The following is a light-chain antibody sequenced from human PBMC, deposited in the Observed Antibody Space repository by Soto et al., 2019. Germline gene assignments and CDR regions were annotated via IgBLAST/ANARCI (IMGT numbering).Light chain of an antibody. J-gene: IGKJ1*01. Sequence: CPEVEDRSTINCRASQSISSWLAWYQQKPGKAPKLLIYDASSLESGVPSRFSGSGSGTEFTFTFSRLQPDDFVPYYSKLSTNQFWTFAEGTKVDIK. CDR2: DAS. V-gene: IGKV1-5*01. CDR1: QSISSW. CDR3: KLSTNQFWT.